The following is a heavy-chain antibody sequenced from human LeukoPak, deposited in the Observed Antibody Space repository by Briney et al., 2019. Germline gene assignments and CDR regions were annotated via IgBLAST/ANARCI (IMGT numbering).Heavy chain of an antibody. CDR2: ISAYNGNT. D-gene: IGHD1-1*01. CDR1: GYTFTSYG. V-gene: IGHV1-18*01. Sequence: ASVKVSCKASGYTFTSYGISWVRQAPGQGLEWMGWISAYNGNTNYVQKLQGRVTMTTDTSTSTAYMELRSLRSDDTAVYYCARDSGLSGYNAFDIWGQGTMVTVSS. CDR3: ARDSGLSGYNAFDI. J-gene: IGHJ3*02.